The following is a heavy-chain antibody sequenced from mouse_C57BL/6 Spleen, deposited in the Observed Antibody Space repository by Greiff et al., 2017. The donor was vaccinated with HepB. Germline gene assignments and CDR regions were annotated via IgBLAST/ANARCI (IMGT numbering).Heavy chain of an antibody. CDR1: GYSITSGYY. Sequence: EVQLQESGPGLVKPSQSLSLTCSVTGYSITSGYYWNWIRQFPGNKLEWMGYISYDGSNNYNPSLKNRISITRETSKNQFLLKLNSVTTEDTATYYCARVGPWYFDVWGTGTTVTVSS. CDR3: ARVGPWYFDV. J-gene: IGHJ1*03. D-gene: IGHD4-1*01. V-gene: IGHV3-6*01. CDR2: ISYDGSN.